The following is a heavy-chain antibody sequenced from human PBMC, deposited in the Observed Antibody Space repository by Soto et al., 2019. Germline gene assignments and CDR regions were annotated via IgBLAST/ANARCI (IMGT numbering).Heavy chain of an antibody. Sequence: GVLRLSCAASEFDFSSYGIHWVRQAPGKGLEWVAASCSHGRETFYADSAKGRFTVSKEMSKNTAFLQMNALRHEDTAVYFCARDSGWPILNFDTWGQGTPVTVSS. CDR2: SCSHGRET. CDR3: ARDSGWPILNFDT. D-gene: IGHD3-10*01. V-gene: IGHV3-30*03. J-gene: IGHJ4*02. CDR1: EFDFSSYG.